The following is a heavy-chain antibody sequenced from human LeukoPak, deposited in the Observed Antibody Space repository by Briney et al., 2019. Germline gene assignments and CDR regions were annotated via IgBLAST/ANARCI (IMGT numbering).Heavy chain of an antibody. CDR3: ARVEVYCGGDCYIWYHWFDP. CDR2: INTNSGGT. D-gene: IGHD2-21*02. V-gene: IGHV1-2*02. Sequence: GASVKVSCKASGYTVTGYYMYWGRKAPGQGLEWMGWINTNSGGTNYAQKFQGRVSMTRDTSISTAYMELSRLRSDDTAGYYCARVEVYCGGDCYIWYHWFDPWGQGTLVTVSS. CDR1: GYTVTGYY. J-gene: IGHJ5*02.